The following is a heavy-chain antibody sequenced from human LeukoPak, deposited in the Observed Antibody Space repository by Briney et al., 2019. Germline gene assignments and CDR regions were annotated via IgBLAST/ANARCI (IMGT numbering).Heavy chain of an antibody. CDR3: ATSATSGRAAR. Sequence: GGSLRLSCAASGFSVSSFWMHWVRQAPGNGLVWVSRINSDASSSTYADSVKGRFTISRDNAKNTLYLQMNSLRAEDTAVYYCATSATSGRAARWGQGTLVTVSS. J-gene: IGHJ4*02. CDR1: GFSVSSFW. V-gene: IGHV3-74*01. CDR2: INSDASSS. D-gene: IGHD1-1*01.